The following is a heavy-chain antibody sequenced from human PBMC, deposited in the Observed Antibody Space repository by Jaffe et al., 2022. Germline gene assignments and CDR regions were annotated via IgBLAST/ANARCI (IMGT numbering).Heavy chain of an antibody. Sequence: QVQLVQSGAEVKKPGASVKVSCKASGYTFTSYDINWVRQATGQGLEWMGWMNPNSGNTGYAQKFQGRVTMTRNTSISTAYMELSSLRSEDTAVYYCARGGVVVPAAGGYYYYYMDVWGKGTTVTVSS. CDR3: ARGGVVVPAAGGYYYYYMDV. D-gene: IGHD2-2*01. J-gene: IGHJ6*03. V-gene: IGHV1-8*01. CDR2: MNPNSGNT. CDR1: GYTFTSYD.